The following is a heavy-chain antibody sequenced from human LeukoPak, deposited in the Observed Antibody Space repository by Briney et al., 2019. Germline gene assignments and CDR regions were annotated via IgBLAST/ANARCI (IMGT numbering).Heavy chain of an antibody. CDR1: GGSISSYY. CDR3: ARGRSFGVVIIPFFDY. CDR2: IYYSGST. J-gene: IGHJ4*02. Sequence: SETLSLTCTVSGGSISSYYWSWIRQPPGKGLEWIGYIYYSGSTNYNPSLKSRVTISVDTSKNQFSLKLSSVTAADTAVYYCARGRSFGVVIIPFFDYWGQGTLVTVSS. V-gene: IGHV4-59*12. D-gene: IGHD3-3*01.